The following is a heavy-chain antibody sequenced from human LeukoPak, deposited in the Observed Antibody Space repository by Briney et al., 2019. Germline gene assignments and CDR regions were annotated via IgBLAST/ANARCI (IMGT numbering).Heavy chain of an antibody. J-gene: IGHJ4*02. Sequence: SETLSLTCTVSGGSISSSSYYWGWIRQPPGKGLEWIGSIYYSGSTYYNPSLKSRVTISVDTSKNQFSLKLSSVNAADTAVYYCARPPPGGYDPNSPEYYFDYWGQGTLVTVSS. V-gene: IGHV4-39*01. CDR3: ARPPPGGYDPNSPEYYFDY. D-gene: IGHD5-12*01. CDR2: IYYSGST. CDR1: GGSISSSSYY.